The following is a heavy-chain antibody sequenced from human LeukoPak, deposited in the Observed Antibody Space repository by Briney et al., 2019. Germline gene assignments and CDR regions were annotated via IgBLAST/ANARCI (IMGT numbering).Heavy chain of an antibody. J-gene: IGHJ4*02. Sequence: GGSLILSCAASGFIFNKAWMNWVRQAPGKGPEWVGRIKSNNDGGTTDYASPVEGRFIISRDDSKNTIYLQMNRLIIDDTAIYYCTPVMVEDRGFWGQGTLVTDSS. CDR3: TPVMVEDRGF. CDR1: GFIFNKAW. V-gene: IGHV3-15*01. D-gene: IGHD2-21*01. CDR2: IKSNNDGGTT.